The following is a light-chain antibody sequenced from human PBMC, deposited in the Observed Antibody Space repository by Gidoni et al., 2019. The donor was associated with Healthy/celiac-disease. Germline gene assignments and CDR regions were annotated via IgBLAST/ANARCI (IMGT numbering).Light chain of an antibody. V-gene: IGLV3-25*03. Sequence: SYELTQPPSVPVSPGQTARITCSGDALPKQYAYWYQQKPGQAPVLVIYKDSERPSGIPERFSGSSSGTTVTLTIRGVQAEDEADYYCQSADSSGTYVVFGGGTKLTVL. CDR2: KDS. CDR1: ALPKQY. CDR3: QSADSSGTYVV. J-gene: IGLJ2*01.